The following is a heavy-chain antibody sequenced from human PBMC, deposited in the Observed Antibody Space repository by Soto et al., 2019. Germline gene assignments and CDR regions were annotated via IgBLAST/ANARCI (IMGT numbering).Heavy chain of an antibody. Sequence: QITLKESGPTLVKPTQTLTLTCTFSGFALTTTGVGVGWIRQPPGKALEWLGIIYWDDDNRYSTSLKNRLTIINDTSEKHVVLTWTNLDPVETATYYCAHESAVGKYFDYWGQGTLVTVSS. CDR3: AHESAVGKYFDY. J-gene: IGHJ4*02. V-gene: IGHV2-5*02. D-gene: IGHD6-13*01. CDR2: IYWDDDN. CDR1: GFALTTTGVG.